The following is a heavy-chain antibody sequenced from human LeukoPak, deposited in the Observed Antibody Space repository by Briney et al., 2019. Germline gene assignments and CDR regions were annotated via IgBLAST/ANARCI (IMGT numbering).Heavy chain of an antibody. J-gene: IGHJ3*02. CDR2: LNPNSGGT. Sequence: ASVKVSCKASGYSFTDYYVFWVRQAPGQGLEWMGWLNPNSGGTNCAQKFQGRVTMTRDTSTTTAYMELSRLRSDDTAVYYCASYYDILTGYYNRDAFDIWGQGTMVTVSS. CDR3: ASYYDILTGYYNRDAFDI. CDR1: GYSFTDYY. D-gene: IGHD3-9*01. V-gene: IGHV1-2*02.